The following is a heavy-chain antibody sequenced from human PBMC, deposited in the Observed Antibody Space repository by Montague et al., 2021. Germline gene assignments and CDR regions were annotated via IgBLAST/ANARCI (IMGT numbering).Heavy chain of an antibody. Sequence: SETLSLTCTVSGASITSNIYYWGWISQSPGKGLEWIGSIYYSGNSFYQPSLKSRITMAVDTSKNQFSLKLSSVTAADTAIYYCARVFSSWYVGWFDPWGQGTLVTVSS. CDR2: IYYSGNS. J-gene: IGHJ5*02. CDR1: GASITSNIYY. CDR3: ARVFSSWYVGWFDP. D-gene: IGHD6-13*01. V-gene: IGHV4-39*01.